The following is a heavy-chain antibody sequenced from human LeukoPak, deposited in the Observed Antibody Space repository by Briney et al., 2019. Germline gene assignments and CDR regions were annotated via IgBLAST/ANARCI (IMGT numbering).Heavy chain of an antibody. CDR3: ATGSGYYRGAEYFEY. CDR2: IYTSGST. D-gene: IGHD3-22*01. V-gene: IGHV4-4*07. CDR1: GGSISSYY. J-gene: IGHJ1*01. Sequence: PSETLSLTCTVSGGSISSYYWSWIRQPAGKGLEWIGRIYTSGSTNYNPSLKSRVTMSVDTSKNQFSLKLSSVTAADTAVYYCATGSGYYRGAEYFEYWGQGTLVTVSS.